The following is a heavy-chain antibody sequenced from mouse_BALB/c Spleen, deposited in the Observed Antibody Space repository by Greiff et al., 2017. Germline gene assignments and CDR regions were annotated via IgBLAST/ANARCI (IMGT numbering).Heavy chain of an antibody. Sequence: EVHLVESGGGLVKPGGSLKLSCAASGFTFSSYAMSWVRQTPEKRLEWVASISSGGSTYYPDSVKGRFTISRDNARNILYLQMSSLRSEDTAMYYCALWYAWFAYWGQGTLVTVSA. V-gene: IGHV5-6-5*01. CDR1: GFTFSSYA. CDR3: ALWYAWFAY. J-gene: IGHJ3*01. CDR2: ISSGGST. D-gene: IGHD2-1*01.